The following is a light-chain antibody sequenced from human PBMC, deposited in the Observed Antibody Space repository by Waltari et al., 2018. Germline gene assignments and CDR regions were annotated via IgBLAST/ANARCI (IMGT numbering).Light chain of an antibody. Sequence: QLMLTQSPSASASLGASVKLTCTLSSGHSSYAIAWHQQQPEKGPRYLMKVNSDGSHIQGDGIPERFSGSSSGAERDLTISSLQSEDEADYYCQTGGFGIWVFGGGTKLTVL. CDR3: QTGGFGIWV. CDR2: VNSDGSH. V-gene: IGLV4-69*01. J-gene: IGLJ3*02. CDR1: SGHSSYA.